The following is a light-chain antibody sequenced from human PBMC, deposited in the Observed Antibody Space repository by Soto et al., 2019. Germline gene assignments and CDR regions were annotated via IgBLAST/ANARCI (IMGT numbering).Light chain of an antibody. J-gene: IGKJ5*01. CDR3: QHYGSYPIT. V-gene: IGKV1-5*03. CDR1: QNISRW. Sequence: DIQMTQSPSTLSASVGDRVTIICRASQNISRWLAWYQQKPGKAPNLLIYKASTLQSEVPSRFSGSGSGTEFTLTINSLQPDDFATYHCQHYGSYPITFGQGTRLEI. CDR2: KAS.